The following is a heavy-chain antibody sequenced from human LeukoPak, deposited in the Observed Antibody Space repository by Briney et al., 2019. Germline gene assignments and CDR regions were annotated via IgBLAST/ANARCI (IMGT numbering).Heavy chain of an antibody. J-gene: IGHJ4*02. CDR3: ARRRRYFGWSKSFDS. Sequence: LPETLSLTCTVSGGSINNYYWSWIRQPPGKGLEWIGYIYYSGSTNYNPSLKSRVTISVDTSKNQFSLKLSSVTAADTAVYYCARRRRYFGWSKSFDSWGQGTLVTVSS. CDR2: IYYSGST. V-gene: IGHV4-59*12. CDR1: GGSINNYY. D-gene: IGHD3-9*01.